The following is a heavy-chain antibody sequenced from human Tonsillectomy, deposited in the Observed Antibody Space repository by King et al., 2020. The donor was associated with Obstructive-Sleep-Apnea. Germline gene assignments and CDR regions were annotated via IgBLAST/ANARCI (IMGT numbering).Heavy chain of an antibody. CDR1: GFTFSSYA. CDR2: ITGSGGST. CDR3: AKALILLVGADC. J-gene: IGHJ4*02. V-gene: IGHV3-23*04. Sequence: VQLVESGGGLVQPGGSLRLSCAASGFTFSSYAMSWVRQAPGKGLEWVATITGSGGSTSYADSVKGRFTISRDNSKKTLYLQMNSLRAEDTAVFYCAKALILLVGADCGGQGTLVTVSS. D-gene: IGHD1-26*01.